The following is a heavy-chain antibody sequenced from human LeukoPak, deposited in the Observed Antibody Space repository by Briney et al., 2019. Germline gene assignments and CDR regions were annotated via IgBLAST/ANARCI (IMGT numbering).Heavy chain of an antibody. CDR3: ARDLSGPRGGDAFDI. CDR1: GGSISSYY. D-gene: IGHD1-26*01. Sequence: SETLSLTCTVSGGSISSYYWSWIRQPAGKGLEWIGRIYTSGSTNYNPSLKSRVTISVDTSKNQFSLKLSSVTAADTAVYYCARDLSGPRGGDAFDIWGQGTMVTVSS. J-gene: IGHJ3*02. V-gene: IGHV4-4*07. CDR2: IYTSGST.